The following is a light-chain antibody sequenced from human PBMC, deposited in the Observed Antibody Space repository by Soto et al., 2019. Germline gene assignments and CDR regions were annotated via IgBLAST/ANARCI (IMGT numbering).Light chain of an antibody. CDR1: SSNIGSNA. CDR2: TGN. V-gene: IGLV1-44*01. Sequence: QSVLTQPPSASGTPGQRVTISCSGSSSNIGSNAVNWYQQFPGTAPKLLIYTGNQRPSGVPDRFSGSKSGTSASLAISGLQSEDEADYFCAAWDGSLNAYVFGTGTKVTVL. CDR3: AAWDGSLNAYV. J-gene: IGLJ1*01.